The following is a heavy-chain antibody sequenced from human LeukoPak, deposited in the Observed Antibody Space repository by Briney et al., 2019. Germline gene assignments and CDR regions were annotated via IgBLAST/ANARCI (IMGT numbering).Heavy chain of an antibody. V-gene: IGHV3-21*01. Sequence: PGGSLRLSCAASGFTFSSYSMNWVRQAPGKGLEWVSSISSISSYIYYADSVKGRFTISRDNAKNSLYLQMNSLRAEDTAVYYCASCLYDILTGPLDYYYGMDVWGQGTTVTVSS. J-gene: IGHJ6*02. CDR3: ASCLYDILTGPLDYYYGMDV. CDR1: GFTFSSYS. D-gene: IGHD3-9*01. CDR2: ISSISSYI.